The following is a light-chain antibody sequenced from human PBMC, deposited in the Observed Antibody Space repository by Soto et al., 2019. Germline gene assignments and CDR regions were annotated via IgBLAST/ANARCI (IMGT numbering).Light chain of an antibody. CDR2: DVS. CDR3: QQYGISPT. V-gene: IGKV3-20*01. Sequence: DIVLTQSPGTLSLSPGERATLSCRSSQSVSSNYLAWYQQKPDQAPRLVIYDVSGRATGIPDRFSGSGSGTVFTLTISRLEREDSAVYYCQQYGISPTFGQGTKVEIK. CDR1: QSVSSNY. J-gene: IGKJ1*01.